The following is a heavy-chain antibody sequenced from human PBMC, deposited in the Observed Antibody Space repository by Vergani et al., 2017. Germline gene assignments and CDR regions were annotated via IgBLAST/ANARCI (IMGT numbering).Heavy chain of an antibody. CDR2: ISAYNGNT. J-gene: IGHJ6*02. D-gene: IGHD2-2*01. CDR3: ARDPDIVVVPAAPYYYYYYGMDV. CDR1: GYTFTSYG. V-gene: IGHV1-18*04. Sequence: QVQLVQSGAEVKKPGASVKVSCKASGYTFTSYGISWVRQATGQGLEWMGWISAYNGNTNYAQKLQGRVTMTTDTSTSTAYMELRSLRSDDTAVYYCARDPDIVVVPAAPYYYYYYGMDVWGQGCTVTVSS.